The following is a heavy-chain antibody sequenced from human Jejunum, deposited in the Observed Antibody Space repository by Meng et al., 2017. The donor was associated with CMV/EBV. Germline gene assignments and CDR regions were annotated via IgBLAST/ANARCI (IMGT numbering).Heavy chain of an antibody. V-gene: IGHV3-20*03. CDR1: GFPFVLYG. J-gene: IGHJ6*02. Sequence: AASGFPFVLYGMSWVRQAPGKGLEYVSAITWNGGSTDYADSVKGRFTISRDNAKNSLYLQMNSLRAEDTALYYCARDIVDNEDGVWGQGTTVTVSS. D-gene: IGHD5-12*01. CDR3: ARDIVDNEDGV. CDR2: ITWNGGST.